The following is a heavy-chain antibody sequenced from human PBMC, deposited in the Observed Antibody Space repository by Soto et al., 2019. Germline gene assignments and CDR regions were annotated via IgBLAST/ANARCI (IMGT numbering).Heavy chain of an antibody. CDR1: GFTFRTYW. CDR3: PRDRGGRTGKDV. V-gene: IGHV3-7*01. CDR2: IKEDGSDK. D-gene: IGHD1-1*01. J-gene: IGHJ6*04. Sequence: PGGSLRLSCAASGFTFRTYWMSWVRQAPGKGLEWVAFIKEDGSDKYYVDSVKGRFAISRDNAKNSLYLQMNSLRAEDTAVYYCPRDRGGRTGKDVWGKGTMVTVSS.